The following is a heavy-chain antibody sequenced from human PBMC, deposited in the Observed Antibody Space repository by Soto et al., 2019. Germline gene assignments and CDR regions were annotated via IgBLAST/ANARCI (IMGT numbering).Heavy chain of an antibody. Sequence: EVQLVESGGGLVYPGRSLRLSCEASEFTFGDYAMHWVRQVPGKGLEWVSGISWNSAKIGYADSVRGRFSISRDNAKKSLYXXXXXXXXXXXXXXXXXXXXXXXDPFYYYMDAWGKGTTVTVSS. CDR1: EFTFGDYA. J-gene: IGHJ6*03. V-gene: IGHV3-9*01. CDR2: ISWNSAKI. CDR3: XXXXXXXDPFYYYMDA.